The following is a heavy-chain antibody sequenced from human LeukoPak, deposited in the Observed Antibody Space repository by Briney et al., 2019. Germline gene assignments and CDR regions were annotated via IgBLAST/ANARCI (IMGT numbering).Heavy chain of an antibody. CDR1: GDSISYESYY. V-gene: IGHV4-30-2*01. D-gene: IGHD2-21*01. CDR2: IYRGRT. CDR3: AGEGEYGDSYS. Sequence: SQTLSLTCAVPGDSISYESYYWNWIRQAPGKGPEWIGNIYRGRTRLNPSLTSRVAISVDMSKSQVSLSLTSVTAADTAIYYCAGEGEYGDSYSWGQGALVIVSA. J-gene: IGHJ5*02.